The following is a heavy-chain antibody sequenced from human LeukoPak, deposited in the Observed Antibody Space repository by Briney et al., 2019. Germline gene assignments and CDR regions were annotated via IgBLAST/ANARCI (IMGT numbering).Heavy chain of an antibody. Sequence: SETLSLTCAVYGGSFSGYYWSWIRQPPGKGLEWIGEINHSGSTNYNPSLKSRVTISVDTSKNQFSLKLSFVTAADTAVYYCASIHSRVYGMDVWGQGTTVTVSS. D-gene: IGHD2-21*01. CDR1: GGSFSGYY. V-gene: IGHV4-34*01. CDR3: ASIHSRVYGMDV. J-gene: IGHJ6*02. CDR2: INHSGST.